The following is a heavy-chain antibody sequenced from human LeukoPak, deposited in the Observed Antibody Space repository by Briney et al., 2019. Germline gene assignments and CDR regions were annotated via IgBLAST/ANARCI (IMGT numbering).Heavy chain of an antibody. J-gene: IGHJ4*02. CDR1: GFTFDDYA. V-gene: IGHV3-9*01. CDR3: AKVVRGYSYGYFDY. Sequence: GRSLRLSCAASGFTFDDYAMHWVRQAPGKGLEWVSGISWNSGSIGYADSVKGRFTISRDNAKNSLYLQMNSLRAEDTALYYCAKVVRGYSYGYFDYWGQGTLVTVSS. CDR2: ISWNSGSI. D-gene: IGHD5-18*01.